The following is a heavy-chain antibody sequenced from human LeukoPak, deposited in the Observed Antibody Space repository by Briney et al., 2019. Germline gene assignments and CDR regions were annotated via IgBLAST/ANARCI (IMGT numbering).Heavy chain of an antibody. CDR2: IYPGDSDT. CDR3: ARGWVVTASLDPHWFDP. CDR1: GYSFTSYW. V-gene: IGHV5-51*01. Sequence: GESLKISCKGSGYSFTSYWIGWVRQMPGKGLEWMGIIYPGDSDTRYGPSFQGQVTISADKSISTAYLQWSSLKASDTAMYYCARGWVVTASLDPHWFDPWGQGTLVTVSS. J-gene: IGHJ5*02. D-gene: IGHD2-21*02.